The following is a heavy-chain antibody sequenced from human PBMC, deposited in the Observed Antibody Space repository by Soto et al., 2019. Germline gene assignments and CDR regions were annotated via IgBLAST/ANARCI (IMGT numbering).Heavy chain of an antibody. D-gene: IGHD4-4*01. Sequence: EVQLVVSGGGVVRPGGSMRLSCTASGFTFDDYSMTWVRQIPGKGLEWVSTTNWNGATTAYADSVRGRFTISRDNAKNSLYLRLDTVTAEDTAFYHCARDSDDSTGYYDYWGQGTLVTVSS. J-gene: IGHJ4*02. CDR3: ARDSDDSTGYYDY. V-gene: IGHV3-20*01. CDR1: GFTFDDYS. CDR2: TNWNGATT.